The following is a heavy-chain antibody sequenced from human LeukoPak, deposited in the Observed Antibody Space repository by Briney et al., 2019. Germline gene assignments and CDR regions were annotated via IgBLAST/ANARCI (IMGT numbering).Heavy chain of an antibody. Sequence: ASVKVSCKASGYTFTSYYMHWVRQAPGQGLEWMGIINPSGGSTSYAQKFQGRVTMTRDKSTSTAYMELSSLRSEDTAVYYCAREYCTNGVCYGSPVGGYNWFDPWGQGTLVTVSS. CDR3: AREYCTNGVCYGSPVGGYNWFDP. J-gene: IGHJ5*02. CDR2: INPSGGST. CDR1: GYTFTSYY. V-gene: IGHV1-46*01. D-gene: IGHD2-8*01.